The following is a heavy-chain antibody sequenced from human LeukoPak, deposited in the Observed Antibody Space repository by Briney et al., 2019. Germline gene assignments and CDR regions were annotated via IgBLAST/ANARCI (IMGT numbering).Heavy chain of an antibody. J-gene: IGHJ4*02. D-gene: IGHD3-10*01. CDR3: ARANYYGSGKKDLDY. Sequence: ASVKVSCKASGYTFTTYDINWVRQATGQGLEWMGWMNPNSGNTGYAQKFQGRVTMTRNTSMSTAYMELNSLRSEDAAVYYCARANYYGSGKKDLDYWGQGTLVTVSS. CDR2: MNPNSGNT. V-gene: IGHV1-8*01. CDR1: GYTFTTYD.